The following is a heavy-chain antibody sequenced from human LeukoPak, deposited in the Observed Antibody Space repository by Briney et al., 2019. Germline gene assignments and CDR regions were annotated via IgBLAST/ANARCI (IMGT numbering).Heavy chain of an antibody. CDR3: ARDIVSGSGSLDY. V-gene: IGHV3-74*01. CDR2: VKSDGSNP. D-gene: IGHD3-10*01. J-gene: IGHJ4*02. Sequence: GSLRLSCAASRFSFSNYWMHWVRQAPGKGLVWVSRVKSDGSNPSYADSVKGRFTISRDNAENMLYLQMNTLGAEDTAVYYCARDIVSGSGSLDYWGQGTLVTVAS. CDR1: RFSFSNYW.